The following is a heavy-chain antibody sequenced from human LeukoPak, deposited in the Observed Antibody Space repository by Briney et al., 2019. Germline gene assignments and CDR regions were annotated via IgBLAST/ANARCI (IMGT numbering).Heavy chain of an antibody. CDR2: IHPNSGGT. CDR3: ASLIVVYPVARLDGFDI. D-gene: IGHD2-21*01. J-gene: IGHJ3*02. Sequence: ASVTVSCKASGYAFTGYYMHWVRQAPGQGLEWMGWIHPNSGGTNYAQNFQGRVTMTRDTSVNTAYMEPSSLRSDDTAVYYCASLIVVYPVARLDGFDIWGQGTMVTVSS. CDR1: GYAFTGYY. V-gene: IGHV1-2*02.